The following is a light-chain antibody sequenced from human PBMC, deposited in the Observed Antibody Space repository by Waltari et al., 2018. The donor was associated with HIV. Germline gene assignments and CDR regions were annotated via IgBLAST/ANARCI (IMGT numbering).Light chain of an antibody. CDR3: SSYAGSNVL. V-gene: IGLV2-8*01. Sequence: QSALTQPPSASGSPGQSVTISCTGTSSDVGGYNYVSWYQPHPGKAPKLMIYEVSKRPSGVPYRFSGSKSGNTASLTASGLQAEDEADYYCSSYAGSNVLFGGGTKLTVL. CDR1: SSDVGGYNY. J-gene: IGLJ2*01. CDR2: EVS.